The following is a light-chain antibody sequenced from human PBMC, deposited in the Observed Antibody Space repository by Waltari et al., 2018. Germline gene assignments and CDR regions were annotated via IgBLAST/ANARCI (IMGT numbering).Light chain of an antibody. CDR2: EVN. CDR3: CSYAGDSTYV. J-gene: IGLJ1*01. Sequence: QSALTQPASVSGSPGQSITISCTGTSSAIGSYNLVSWYQQPPGKAPNPIIYEVNRRPSGVADRCAASKSGNTASLTISGLQADDEADYYCCSYAGDSTYVFGTGAKVTVL. CDR1: SSAIGSYNL. V-gene: IGLV2-23*02.